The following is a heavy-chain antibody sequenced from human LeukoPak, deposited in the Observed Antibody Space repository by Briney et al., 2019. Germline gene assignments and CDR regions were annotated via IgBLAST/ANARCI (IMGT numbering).Heavy chain of an antibody. CDR1: GDSISRYY. D-gene: IGHD5-12*01. Sequence: PSETLSLTCTVSGDSISRYYWSWIRQPARKGLKRIGRIYASGSTNYSPSLGSRVTLSVDTSKNQLSLNLTSVTAADTAVYYCARDSEARAFDYWGQGTPVTVSS. CDR3: ARDSEARAFDY. J-gene: IGHJ4*02. V-gene: IGHV4-4*07. CDR2: IYASGST.